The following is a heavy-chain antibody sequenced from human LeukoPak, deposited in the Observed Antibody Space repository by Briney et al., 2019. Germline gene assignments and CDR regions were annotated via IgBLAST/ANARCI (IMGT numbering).Heavy chain of an antibody. CDR3: AKAPHYDFWSGYTHNWYDP. Sequence: GSLRLSCAASGFTFSSYAMSWVRQAPGKGLEWVSAISGSGGSTYYADSVKGRFTISRDNSKNTLYLQMNSLRAEDTAAYYCAKAPHYDFWSGYTHNWYDPWGQGTLVTVSS. V-gene: IGHV3-23*01. CDR2: ISGSGGST. D-gene: IGHD3-3*01. CDR1: GFTFSSYA. J-gene: IGHJ5*02.